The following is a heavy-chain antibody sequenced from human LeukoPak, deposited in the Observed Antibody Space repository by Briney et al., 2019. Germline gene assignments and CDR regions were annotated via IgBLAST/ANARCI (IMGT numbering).Heavy chain of an antibody. D-gene: IGHD3-22*01. CDR2: IYYSGST. Sequence: NPSETLSLTCTVSGVSTSSGGYYWSWIRQHPGKGLEWIGYIYYSGSTYYNPSLKSRVTISVDTSKNQFSLKLSSVTAADTAVYYCARVPYYYDSSGYTDPQFDYWGQGTLVTVSS. V-gene: IGHV4-31*03. CDR3: ARVPYYYDSSGYTDPQFDY. CDR1: GVSTSSGGYY. J-gene: IGHJ4*02.